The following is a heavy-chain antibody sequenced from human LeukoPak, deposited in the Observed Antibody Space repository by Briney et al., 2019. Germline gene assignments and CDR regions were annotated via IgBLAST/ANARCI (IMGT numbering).Heavy chain of an antibody. J-gene: IGHJ4*02. Sequence: PSETLSLTCAVYGGSFSGYYWSWIRQPPGKGLEWIGEINHSGSTNYNPSLKSRVRISVDTSKNQISLKLSSVTAADTAVYYCARVRGGPTVTNWGQGTLVTVSS. CDR1: GGSFSGYY. V-gene: IGHV4-34*01. D-gene: IGHD4-17*01. CDR3: ARVRGGPTVTN. CDR2: INHSGST.